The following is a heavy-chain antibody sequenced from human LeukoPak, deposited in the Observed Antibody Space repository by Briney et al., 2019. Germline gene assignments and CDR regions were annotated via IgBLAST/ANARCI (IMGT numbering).Heavy chain of an antibody. Sequence: ASVKVSCKTSGYTFTIYGISWVRQAPGQGLEWMGLISAYGNANYAQNLQGRVTMTTDTSTSTAYMELRSLRSDDTAVYYCARGIIGYYFDYWGQGTLVTVSS. D-gene: IGHD2-15*01. CDR1: GYTFTIYG. V-gene: IGHV1-18*01. J-gene: IGHJ4*02. CDR3: ARGIIGYYFDY. CDR2: ISAYGNA.